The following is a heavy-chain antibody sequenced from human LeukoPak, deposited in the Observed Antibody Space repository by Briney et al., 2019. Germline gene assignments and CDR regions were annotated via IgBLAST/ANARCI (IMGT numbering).Heavy chain of an antibody. CDR3: AKGPYGSGTYNWFDP. D-gene: IGHD3-10*01. CDR1: GFTFSNYA. Sequence: PGGSLRLSCAASGFTFSNYAMNWVRQAPGKGLEWVSSITGSGGSTYCADSVKGRFTISRDNSKNTLYVQMNSLRAEDAAVYYCAKGPYGSGTYNWFDPWGQGTLVTVSS. J-gene: IGHJ5*02. V-gene: IGHV3-23*01. CDR2: ITGSGGST.